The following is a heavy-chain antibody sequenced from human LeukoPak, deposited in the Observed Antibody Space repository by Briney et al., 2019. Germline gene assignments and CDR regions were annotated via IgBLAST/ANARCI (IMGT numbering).Heavy chain of an antibody. Sequence: GGSLRLSCAASGFTFSSYSMNWVRQAPGKGLEWVSYISSSSSTIYYAGSVKGRFTISRDNAKNSLYLQMNTLRAEDTAVYYCARVYGSGIYYKTYWGQGTLVTVSS. CDR3: ARVYGSGIYYKTY. CDR1: GFTFSSYS. D-gene: IGHD3-10*01. CDR2: ISSSSSTI. J-gene: IGHJ4*02. V-gene: IGHV3-48*04.